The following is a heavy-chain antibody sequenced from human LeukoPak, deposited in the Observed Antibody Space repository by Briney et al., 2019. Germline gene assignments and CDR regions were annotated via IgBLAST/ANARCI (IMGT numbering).Heavy chain of an antibody. CDR3: ARDGHHYDQDV. Sequence: PGGSLRLSCAASGFTFSSYSMNWVRQAPGKGLEWVSSISSSSSYIYYADSVKGRFTISRDNAKNTLYLQMNSLRGEDTAVYYCARDGHHYDQDVWGKGTTVTISS. CDR2: ISSSSSYI. J-gene: IGHJ6*04. CDR1: GFTFSSYS. V-gene: IGHV3-21*01. D-gene: IGHD3-22*01.